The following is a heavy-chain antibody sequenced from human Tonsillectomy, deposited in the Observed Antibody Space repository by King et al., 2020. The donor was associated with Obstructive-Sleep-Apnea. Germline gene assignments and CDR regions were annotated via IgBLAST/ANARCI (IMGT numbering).Heavy chain of an antibody. V-gene: IGHV4-59*01. CDR2: IHYSGGT. D-gene: IGHD2-2*01. CDR1: GGSMSSYY. J-gene: IGHJ6*02. Sequence: QVQLQESGPGLVKPPETLSLTCTVSGGSMSSYYWSWIRQSPGKGLEWIGYIHYSGGTSYNPSLKSRVTISVDMSKNQFSLNLNSVTAADTAVYYCARDHKYQLPGLVDYYYGMDVWGQGTTVTVSS. CDR3: ARDHKYQLPGLVDYYYGMDV.